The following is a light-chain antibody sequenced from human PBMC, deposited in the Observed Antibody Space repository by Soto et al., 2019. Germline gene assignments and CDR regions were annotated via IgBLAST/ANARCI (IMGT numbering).Light chain of an antibody. J-gene: IGKJ5*01. Sequence: ELTQSPGILFLSPGETATLSFRASQSVDKFLAWYQQRPGQPPRLLIFDASNRATGVPVRFSGSGSGTVFTLTIGSLEPEDSAVYYCQQRKNWPPITFGQGTRLE. CDR1: QSVDKF. CDR3: QQRKNWPPIT. CDR2: DAS. V-gene: IGKV3-11*01.